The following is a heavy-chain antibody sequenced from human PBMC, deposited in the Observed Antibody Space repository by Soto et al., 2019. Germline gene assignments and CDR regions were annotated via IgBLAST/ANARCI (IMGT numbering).Heavy chain of an antibody. Sequence: ASVKVSCKASGYNFISFGVSWVRQAPGQGLEWLGWVSSYNGSPNYAQKVQGRVSLTTDTSASTAYLEVQSLRSDDTAVYYCARVRSGYGNLWGLDYFYFDYWGQGTPVTVSS. V-gene: IGHV1-18*04. D-gene: IGHD3-16*01. CDR3: ARVRSGYGNLWGLDYFYFDY. CDR1: GYNFISFG. CDR2: VSSYNGSP. J-gene: IGHJ4*02.